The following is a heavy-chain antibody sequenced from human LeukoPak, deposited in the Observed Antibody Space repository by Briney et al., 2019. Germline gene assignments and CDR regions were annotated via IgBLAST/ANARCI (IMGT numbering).Heavy chain of an antibody. CDR2: ISGSGAST. CDR1: GFTFSSYA. CDR3: ATAGSSGYYAYFDY. V-gene: IGHV3-23*01. D-gene: IGHD3-22*01. J-gene: IGHJ4*02. Sequence: PGGPLRLSCAASGFTFSSYAMSWVRQAPGKGLEWVSAISGSGASTYYADSVKGRFTISRDHSKNTLYLQMNSLRAEDTAVYYCATAGSSGYYAYFDYWGQGTLVTVSS.